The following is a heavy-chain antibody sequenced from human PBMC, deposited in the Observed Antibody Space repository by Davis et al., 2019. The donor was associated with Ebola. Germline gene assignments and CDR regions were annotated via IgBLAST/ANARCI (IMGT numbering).Heavy chain of an antibody. Sequence: ASVKVSCKASGYTFTSYDINWVRQATGQGLEWMGWMNPNSGNTGYAQKLQGRVTITRDMSTSTAYMELNSLTSEDTAVYYCAAGGTGGADNWFDPWGQGTLVTVSS. J-gene: IGHJ5*02. V-gene: IGHV1-8*01. D-gene: IGHD7-27*01. CDR1: GYTFTSYD. CDR3: AAGGTGGADNWFDP. CDR2: MNPNSGNT.